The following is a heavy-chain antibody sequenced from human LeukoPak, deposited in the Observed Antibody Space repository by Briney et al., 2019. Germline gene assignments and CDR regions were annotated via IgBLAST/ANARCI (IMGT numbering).Heavy chain of an antibody. D-gene: IGHD3-3*01. CDR1: GYTFTNYY. J-gene: IGHJ4*02. CDR2: INPSGGST. Sequence: ASVKVSCKASGYTFTNYYMHWVRQAPGQGLEWMGIINPSGGSTSYAQKFQGRVTMTRDTSTSTVYMELSSLRSEDTAVYYCARDRADFWSGYSPYYFDYWGQGTLVTVSS. V-gene: IGHV1-46*01. CDR3: ARDRADFWSGYSPYYFDY.